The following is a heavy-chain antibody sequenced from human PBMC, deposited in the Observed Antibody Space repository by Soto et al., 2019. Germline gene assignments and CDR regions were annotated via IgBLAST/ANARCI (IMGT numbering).Heavy chain of an antibody. V-gene: IGHV3-15*01. CDR1: GFTFSNAW. Sequence: VGSLRLSCAASGFTFSNAWMSWVRQAPGKGLEWVGRIKSKTDGGTTDYAAPVKGRFTISRDDSKNTLYLQMNSLKTEDTAVYYCTTASNYDILTGYYFDYWGQGTLVTVSS. CDR2: IKSKTDGGTT. CDR3: TTASNYDILTGYYFDY. J-gene: IGHJ4*02. D-gene: IGHD3-9*01.